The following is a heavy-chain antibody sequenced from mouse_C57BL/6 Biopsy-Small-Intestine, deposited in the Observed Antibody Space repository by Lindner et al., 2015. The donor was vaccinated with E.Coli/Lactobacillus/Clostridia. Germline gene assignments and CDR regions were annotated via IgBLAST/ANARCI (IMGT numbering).Heavy chain of an antibody. CDR2: INPRGGDT. Sequence: SVKVSCQALWIHLHYLYFTLGAPGPGQGLEWMAIINPRGGDTRFAEKFQGRVTMTRDTSTSTVYMDLSSLSSDDTAVYYCGRVEPGIGIPIHWGQGTLVTVSS. D-gene: IGHD2-14*01. V-gene: IGHV1-63*01. J-gene: IGHJ4*01. CDR3: GRVEPGIGIPIH. CDR1: IHLHYLY.